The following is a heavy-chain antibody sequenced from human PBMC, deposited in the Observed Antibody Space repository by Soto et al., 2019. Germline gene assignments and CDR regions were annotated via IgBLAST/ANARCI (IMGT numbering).Heavy chain of an antibody. Sequence: GVSVKVSCKASGGTFSSYAISWVRQAPGQGLEWMGGIIPIFGTANYAQKFQGRVTITADESTSTAYMELSSLRSEDTAVYYCAREIYGSGSSPLGTLDYWGQGTLVTVSS. J-gene: IGHJ4*02. D-gene: IGHD3-10*01. CDR3: AREIYGSGSSPLGTLDY. V-gene: IGHV1-69*13. CDR1: GGTFSSYA. CDR2: IIPIFGTA.